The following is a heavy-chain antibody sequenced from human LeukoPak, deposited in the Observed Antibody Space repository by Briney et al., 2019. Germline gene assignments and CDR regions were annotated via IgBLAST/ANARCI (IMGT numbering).Heavy chain of an antibody. J-gene: IGHJ5*02. V-gene: IGHV4-39*07. CDR3: ARGVVGWFDP. CDR1: GFTFSSYS. D-gene: IGHD2-2*01. Sequence: GSLRLSCAASGFTFSSYSMNWVRQAPGKGLEWIGSIFYSGSTYYNPSLKSRVTISVDTSKNQFSLKLRSVTAADTAIYYCARGVVGWFDPWGQGTLVTVSS. CDR2: IFYSGST.